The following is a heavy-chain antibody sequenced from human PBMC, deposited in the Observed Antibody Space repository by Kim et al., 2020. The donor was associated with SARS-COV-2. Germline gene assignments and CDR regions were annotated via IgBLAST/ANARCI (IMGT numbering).Heavy chain of an antibody. CDR2: IKSKTDGGTT. Sequence: GGSLRLSCAASGFTFSNAWMSWVRQAPGKGLEWVGRIKSKTDGGTTDYAAPVKGRFTISRDDSKNTLYLQMNSLKTEDTAVYYCTTERYSSQARWFDPWGQGTLVTVSS. D-gene: IGHD6-13*01. CDR1: GFTFSNAW. J-gene: IGHJ5*02. CDR3: TTERYSSQARWFDP. V-gene: IGHV3-15*01.